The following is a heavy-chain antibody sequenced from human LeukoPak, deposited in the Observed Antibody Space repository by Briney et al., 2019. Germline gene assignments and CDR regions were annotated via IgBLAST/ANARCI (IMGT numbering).Heavy chain of an antibody. J-gene: IGHJ4*02. D-gene: IGHD4-23*01. CDR2: IWYDGTNK. CDR3: ARVSESGNSDY. CDR1: GFSFTSYG. Sequence: GGSLRLSCAASGFSFTSYGMHWVRQAPSKGLEWVAVIWYDGTNKNYADSVKGRFTISRDTSNNMLYLQMNSLRAEDTAVYYCARVSESGNSDYWGQGTLVTVSS. V-gene: IGHV3-33*01.